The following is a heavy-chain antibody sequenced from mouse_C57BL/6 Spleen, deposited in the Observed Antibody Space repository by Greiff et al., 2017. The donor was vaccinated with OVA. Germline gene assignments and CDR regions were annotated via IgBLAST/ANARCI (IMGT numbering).Heavy chain of an antibody. CDR2: ISDGGSYT. CDR3: AREGYDSFAY. J-gene: IGHJ3*01. Sequence: EVNVVESGGGLVKPGGSLKLSCAASGFTFSSYAMSWVRQTPEKRLEWVATISDGGSYTYYPDNVKGRFTISRDNAKNNLYLQMSHLKSEDTAMYYCAREGYDSFAYWGQGTLVTVSA. D-gene: IGHD2-4*01. CDR1: GFTFSSYA. V-gene: IGHV5-4*01.